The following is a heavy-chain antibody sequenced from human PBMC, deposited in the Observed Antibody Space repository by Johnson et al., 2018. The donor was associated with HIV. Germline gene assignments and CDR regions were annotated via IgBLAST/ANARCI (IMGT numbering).Heavy chain of an antibody. Sequence: QMLLVESGGGVVQPGRSLRLSCAASGFSFSTYNMHWVRHAPGRGLEWVAFISYSGSDTYYVDSVKGRFTVSRDNSKTTLYLQMNSLGAEDTAVYYCAKAPYGSGIRPGAFDIWGQGTMVTVSS. J-gene: IGHJ3*02. D-gene: IGHD3-10*01. V-gene: IGHV3-30*18. CDR1: GFSFSTYN. CDR2: ISYSGSDT. CDR3: AKAPYGSGIRPGAFDI.